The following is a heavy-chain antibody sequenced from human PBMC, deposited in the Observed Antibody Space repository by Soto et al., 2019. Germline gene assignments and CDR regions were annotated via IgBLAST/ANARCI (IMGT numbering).Heavy chain of an antibody. CDR2: MYHTGTT. D-gene: IGHD4-17*01. CDR3: ARGGDGTTGSTLCMDV. J-gene: IGHJ6*02. CDR1: GGSMSSYY. V-gene: IGHV4-4*07. Sequence: SETLSLTCTVSGGSMSSYYWTWIRQTAGKRLEWIGRMYHTGTTDYNPSLKRRLSMSVDTSKNQFSLKLSSVTAADTAVYYCARGGDGTTGSTLCMDVWGQGTTVTVS.